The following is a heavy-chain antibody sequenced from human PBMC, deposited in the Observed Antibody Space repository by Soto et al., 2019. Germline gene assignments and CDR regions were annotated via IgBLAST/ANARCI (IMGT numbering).Heavy chain of an antibody. CDR2: ISGSGGST. J-gene: IGHJ6*02. V-gene: IGHV3-23*01. Sequence: GGSLRLSCAASGFTFSSYAMSWVRQAPGKGLEWVSAISGSGGSTYYADSVKGRFTISRDNSKNTLYLQMNSLRAEDTAVYYCAKVKGRKVDIVKGGSFYYYGMDVWGQGTTVTVSS. D-gene: IGHD2-2*03. CDR3: AKVKGRKVDIVKGGSFYYYGMDV. CDR1: GFTFSSYA.